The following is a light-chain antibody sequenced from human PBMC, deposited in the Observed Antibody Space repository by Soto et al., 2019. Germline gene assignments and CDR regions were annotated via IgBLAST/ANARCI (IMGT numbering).Light chain of an antibody. Sequence: QSALTQPPSASGSPGQSVTISCTGTSSDVGGYNYVSWYQQHPGKAPKLMIHEVSKRPSGVPDRFSGSKSGNTASLTVSGLQAEDEADYYCSSYAGSHNLLFGGGTKVTVL. CDR3: SSYAGSHNLL. J-gene: IGLJ2*01. CDR1: SSDVGGYNY. CDR2: EVS. V-gene: IGLV2-8*01.